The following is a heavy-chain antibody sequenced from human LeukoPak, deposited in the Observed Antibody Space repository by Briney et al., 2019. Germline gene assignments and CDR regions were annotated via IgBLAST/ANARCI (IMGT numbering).Heavy chain of an antibody. CDR1: GGSISSSSYY. CDR2: IYYSGST. D-gene: IGHD3-10*01. CDR3: ARHYGP. J-gene: IGHJ5*02. V-gene: IGHV4-39*01. Sequence: SETLSLTCTVSGGSISSSSYYWGWIRQPPGRGLEWIGNIYYSGSTYYNPSLKSRVTISVDTSKNQFSLKLTSVTAADTAVYYYARHYGPWGQGTLVTVSS.